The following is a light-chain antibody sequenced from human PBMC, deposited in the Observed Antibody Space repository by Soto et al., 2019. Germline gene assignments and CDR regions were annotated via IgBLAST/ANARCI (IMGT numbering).Light chain of an antibody. CDR3: QHYGSSPPWT. V-gene: IGKV3-20*01. Sequence: EIMLTQSPGTLSLSPGERATLSSRASQSVSSSYLAWYQQKPGQAPRLLIHGASSRATGIPDRFSGSGSGTDFSLTISRLEPEDFAVYYCQHYGSSPPWTFGQGTKVEIK. CDR2: GAS. J-gene: IGKJ1*01. CDR1: QSVSSSY.